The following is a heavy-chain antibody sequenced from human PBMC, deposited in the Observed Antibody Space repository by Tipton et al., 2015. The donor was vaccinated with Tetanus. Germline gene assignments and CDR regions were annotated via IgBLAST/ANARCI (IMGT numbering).Heavy chain of an antibody. CDR2: IYYSGST. V-gene: IGHV4-39*01. D-gene: IGHD4-17*01. CDR1: GGSISSSSYY. Sequence: TLSLTCIVSGGSISSSSYYWGWIRQPPGKGLEWIGSIYYSGSTYYNPSLKSRVTISVDTSKNQFSLKLSSVTAADTAVYYCARHDYGDYGAFDIWGQGTMVTVSS. J-gene: IGHJ3*02. CDR3: ARHDYGDYGAFDI.